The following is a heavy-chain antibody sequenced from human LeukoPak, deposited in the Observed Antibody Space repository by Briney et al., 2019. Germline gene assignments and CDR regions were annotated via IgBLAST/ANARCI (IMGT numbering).Heavy chain of an antibody. CDR2: IYSGGST. V-gene: IGHV3-53*01. J-gene: IGHJ6*02. Sequence: GGSLRLSCAASGFTVSSNYMSWVRQAPGKGLEWVSVIYSGGSTYYADSVRGRFTISRDNSKNTLYLQMNSLRAEDTAVYYCASSPFSRMDVWGQGTTVTVSS. CDR1: GFTVSSNY. CDR3: ASSPFSRMDV.